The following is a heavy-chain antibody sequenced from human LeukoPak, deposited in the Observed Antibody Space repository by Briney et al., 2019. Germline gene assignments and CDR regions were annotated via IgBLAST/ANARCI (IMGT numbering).Heavy chain of an antibody. CDR3: ARLRGYGGWYFDL. CDR2: IYTSGST. Sequence: SETLSLTCTVSGGSMSSYYWSWIRQPAGKGLEWIGRIYTSGSTNYNPSLKSRVTISVDTSKNQFSLKLSSVTAADTAVYYCARLRGYGGWYFDLWGRGTLVTVSS. D-gene: IGHD3-16*01. J-gene: IGHJ2*01. V-gene: IGHV4-4*07. CDR1: GGSMSSYY.